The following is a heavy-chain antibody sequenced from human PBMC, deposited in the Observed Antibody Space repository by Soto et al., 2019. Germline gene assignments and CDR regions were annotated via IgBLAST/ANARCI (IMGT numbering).Heavy chain of an antibody. Sequence: QMQLVQSGAEVKKTGSSVTVSCKALGNTFTYRYLHWVRQAPGQALEWMGWITPFSGDVHYAQKFHERATITRDRSINTAYMQMRSLRSEDTAMYFCSSGGAGSGPFTWELPDHWGQGTLVTVSS. CDR3: SSGGAGSGPFTWELPDH. D-gene: IGHD1-26*01. V-gene: IGHV1-45*02. CDR1: GNTFTYRY. CDR2: ITPFSGDV. J-gene: IGHJ4*02.